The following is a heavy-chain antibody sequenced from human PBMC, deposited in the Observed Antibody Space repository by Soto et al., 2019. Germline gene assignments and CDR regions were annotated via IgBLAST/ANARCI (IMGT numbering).Heavy chain of an antibody. CDR1: GGSISSYY. Sequence: TSETLSLTCTVSGGSISSYYWSWIRQPAGKGLEWIGRIYTSGSTNYNPSLKSRVTMSVDTSKNQFSLKLSSVTAADTAVYYCARVRGMATSRGYYYYGMDVWGQGTTVTVSS. V-gene: IGHV4-4*07. D-gene: IGHD5-12*01. J-gene: IGHJ6*02. CDR3: ARVRGMATSRGYYYYGMDV. CDR2: IYTSGST.